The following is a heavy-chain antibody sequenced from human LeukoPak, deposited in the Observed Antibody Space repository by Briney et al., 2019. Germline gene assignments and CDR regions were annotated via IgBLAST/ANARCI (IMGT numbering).Heavy chain of an antibody. V-gene: IGHV1-2*02. CDR1: GYTFTGYY. CDR2: INPNSGGT. CDR3: ARDLTYYYDSSGSRNYYYGMDV. J-gene: IGHJ6*02. Sequence: ASVKASCKASGYTFTGYYMHWVRQAPGQGLEWMGWINPNSGGTNYAQKFQGRVTMTRDTSISTAYMELSRLRSDDTAVYYCARDLTYYYDSSGSRNYYYGMDVWGQGTTVTVSS. D-gene: IGHD3-22*01.